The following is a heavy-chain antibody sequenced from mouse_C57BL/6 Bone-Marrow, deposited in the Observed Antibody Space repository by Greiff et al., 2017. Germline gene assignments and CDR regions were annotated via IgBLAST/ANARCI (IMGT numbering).Heavy chain of an antibody. CDR2: IDPSDSYT. J-gene: IGHJ1*03. D-gene: IGHD1-1*01. V-gene: IGHV1-59*01. CDR3: ARHYGSSYYWYFDV. CDR1: GYTFTSYW. Sequence: QVQLKQPGAELVRPGTSVKLSCKASGYTFTSYWLHWLKQRPGQGLEWIGVIDPSDSYTNYNQQFKGKATLTVDTSSSTAYMQLSSLTSEDSAVYDCARHYGSSYYWYFDVWGTGTTVTVSS.